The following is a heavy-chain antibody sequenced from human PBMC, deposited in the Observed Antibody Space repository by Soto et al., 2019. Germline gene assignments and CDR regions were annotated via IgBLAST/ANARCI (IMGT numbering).Heavy chain of an antibody. CDR2: ISAHTGNT. CDR1: GYGFTTYG. Sequence: QGHLVQSGAEVKKPGASVKVSCKGSGYGFTTYGITWVRQAPGQGLEWMAWISAHTGNTNYAQKLQGRVTVTRDTSTSTAYMELRSLRSDDMAVYYCARGRYGDYWGQGALVTVSS. J-gene: IGHJ4*02. V-gene: IGHV1-18*03. CDR3: ARGRYGDY. D-gene: IGHD1-1*01.